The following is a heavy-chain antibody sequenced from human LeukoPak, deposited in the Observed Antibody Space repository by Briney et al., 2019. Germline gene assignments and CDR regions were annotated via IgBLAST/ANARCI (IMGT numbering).Heavy chain of an antibody. V-gene: IGHV3-21*01. D-gene: IGHD2-21*02. CDR3: ATYLSVTFYRGVY. J-gene: IGHJ4*02. CDR2: ISSSSSYI. CDR1: GFTFSSYS. Sequence: GGSLRLSCAASGFTFSSYSMNWVRQAPGKGLEWVSSISSSSSYIYYADSVKGRFTIARDNAKNSLYLQMNSLRAEDTAVYYCATYLSVTFYRGVYWGQGTLVTVSS.